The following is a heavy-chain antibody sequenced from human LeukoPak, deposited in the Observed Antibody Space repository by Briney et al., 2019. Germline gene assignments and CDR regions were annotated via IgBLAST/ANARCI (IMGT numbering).Heavy chain of an antibody. Sequence: GGSLRLSCAASQFPFSSSWMSWVGQAPGKGLEWVANIKQDGSEKYYVDSVKGRFTISRDNAKNSLYLQMNSLRAEDTAVYYCSGNYGGNSDSWGQGTLVTVSS. D-gene: IGHD4-23*01. CDR1: QFPFSSSW. CDR3: SGNYGGNSDS. J-gene: IGHJ4*02. V-gene: IGHV3-7*02. CDR2: IKQDGSEK.